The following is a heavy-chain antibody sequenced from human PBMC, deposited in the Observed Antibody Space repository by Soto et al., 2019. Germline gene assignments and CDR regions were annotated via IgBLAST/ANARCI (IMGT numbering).Heavy chain of an antibody. CDR2: INPYNGNT. CDR3: ARVGVGLAAPRVWPY. Sequence: QVQLAQSGAEVKKPGASVKVSCKAPGYTFTSYGIIWVRQAPGQGLEGMAWINPYNGNTKYAEKFLGRVTVTTDTSTATAYMEVRSLTSDDTAVFYCARVGVGLAAPRVWPYWGQGTPVTVSS. V-gene: IGHV1-18*01. CDR1: GYTFTSYG. D-gene: IGHD6-13*01. J-gene: IGHJ4*02.